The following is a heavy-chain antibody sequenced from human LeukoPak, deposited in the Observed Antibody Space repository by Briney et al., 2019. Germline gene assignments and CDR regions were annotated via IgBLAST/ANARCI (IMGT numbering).Heavy chain of an antibody. V-gene: IGHV1-2*02. CDR3: AREGAWGYGNAFDI. Sequence: ASVKASCEASGYTFTGYYMHWVRQAPGQGLEWMGWINPDSGGTNYAQKFQGRVTMTRDTSISTAYMELSRLRSDDTAVYYCAREGAWGYGNAFDIWGQGTMVTVSS. CDR2: INPDSGGT. J-gene: IGHJ3*02. D-gene: IGHD7-27*01. CDR1: GYTFTGYY.